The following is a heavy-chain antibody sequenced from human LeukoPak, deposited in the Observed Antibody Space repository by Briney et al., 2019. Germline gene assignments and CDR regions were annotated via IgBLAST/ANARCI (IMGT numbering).Heavy chain of an antibody. J-gene: IGHJ3*02. Sequence: SETLSLTCTVSGGSISSYYWSWIRQPSGKGLEWIGYMYYSGSTNYNPSLKSRVTISVDTPKKQFSLKLSSVTAADTAVYYCARAAWRGTNSRDAFDIWGQGTVVTVSS. CDR1: GGSISSYY. CDR2: MYYSGST. D-gene: IGHD4/OR15-4a*01. V-gene: IGHV4-59*01. CDR3: ARAAWRGTNSRDAFDI.